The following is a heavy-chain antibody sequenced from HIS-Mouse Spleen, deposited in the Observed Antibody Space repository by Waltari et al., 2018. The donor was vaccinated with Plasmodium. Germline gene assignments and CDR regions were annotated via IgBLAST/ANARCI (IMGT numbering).Heavy chain of an antibody. J-gene: IGHJ4*02. CDR2: IYYSGST. CDR3: ARDRITGTADFDY. V-gene: IGHV4-39*07. D-gene: IGHD1-7*01. CDR1: GGSISSSSYY. Sequence: QLQLQESGPGLVKPSETLSLTCTVSGGSISSSSYYWGWIRQPPGKGLEWIGSIYYSGSTYYHPSLEGLVTIALDTSKNQFSLKLSSVTAADTAVYDCARDRITGTADFDYWGQGTLVTVSS.